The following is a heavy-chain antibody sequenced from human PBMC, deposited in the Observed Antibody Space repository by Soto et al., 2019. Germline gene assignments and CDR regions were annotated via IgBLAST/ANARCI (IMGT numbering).Heavy chain of an antibody. J-gene: IGHJ6*02. Sequence: GGSLRLSYAASGFTFSSYAMHWVRQAPGKGLEWVAVISYDGSNKYYADSVKGRFTISRDNSKNTLYLQMNSLRAEDTAVYYCARDRSHSSSLPSYYYYGMDVWGQGTTVTVSS. CDR2: ISYDGSNK. CDR1: GFTFSSYA. D-gene: IGHD6-6*01. CDR3: ARDRSHSSSLPSYYYYGMDV. V-gene: IGHV3-30-3*01.